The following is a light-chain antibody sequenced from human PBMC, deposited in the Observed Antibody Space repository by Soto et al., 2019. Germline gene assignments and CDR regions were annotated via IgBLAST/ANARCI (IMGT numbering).Light chain of an antibody. CDR3: QQYESYSPLT. CDR1: QNIRSQ. Sequence: IQITQSQSAPSASVGITVTITCLASQNIRSQLNWYQQKPGKAPEPLIYDAYSLESGVPSRFSGRISGTEFTLPIAGMQTADFATYYGQQYESYSPLTFCGGTKVDIK. CDR2: DAY. J-gene: IGKJ4*01. V-gene: IGKV1-5*01.